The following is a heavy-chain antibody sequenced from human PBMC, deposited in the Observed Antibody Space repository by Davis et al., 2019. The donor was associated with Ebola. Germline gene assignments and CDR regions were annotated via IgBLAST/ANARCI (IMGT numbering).Heavy chain of an antibody. CDR2: ISAYNGNT. V-gene: IGHV1-18*01. CDR1: GYTFTSYG. Sequence: ASVKVSCKASGYTFTSYGISWVRQAPGQGLEWVGWISAYNGNTNYAQKLQGRVTMTTDTSTSTAYMELRSLRSDDTAVYYCAVGDPENHTYYYYYGMDVWGQGTTVTVSS. J-gene: IGHJ6*02. D-gene: IGHD4-17*01. CDR3: AVGDPENHTYYYYYGMDV.